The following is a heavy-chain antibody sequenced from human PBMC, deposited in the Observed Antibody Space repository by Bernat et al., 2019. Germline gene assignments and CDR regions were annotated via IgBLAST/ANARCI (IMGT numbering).Heavy chain of an antibody. CDR3: AKGPDGYGTY. Sequence: QVQLVESGGGVVQPGRSLRLSCAASGFTFSSYGMHWVRQAPGKGLEWVAVISYDGSNKYYADSVKGRFTISRDNSKNTLYLQMNSLRAEDTAVYYCAKGPDGYGTYCGQGTLVTVSS. CDR2: ISYDGSNK. D-gene: IGHD5-24*01. CDR1: GFTFSSYG. J-gene: IGHJ4*02. V-gene: IGHV3-30*18.